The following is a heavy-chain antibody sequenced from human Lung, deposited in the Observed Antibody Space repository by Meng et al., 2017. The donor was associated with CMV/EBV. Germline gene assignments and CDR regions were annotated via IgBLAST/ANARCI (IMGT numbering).Heavy chain of an antibody. CDR2: INPSSGGT. Sequence: QLQLGRPGVVLQKPGVSVKDTCTASGNTCTGYYLHWGRQAPGQGLEWMGWINPSSGGTNYPQKFQGRVTMTRDTSISTAYMELSRLRSDDTAVYYCARDLKGWKGPNYWGQGTLVTVSS. CDR3: ARDLKGWKGPNY. CDR1: GNTCTGYY. J-gene: IGHJ4*02. V-gene: IGHV1-2*02. D-gene: IGHD1-1*01.